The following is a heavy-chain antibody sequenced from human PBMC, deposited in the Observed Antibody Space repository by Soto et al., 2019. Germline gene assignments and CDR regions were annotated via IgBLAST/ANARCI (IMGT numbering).Heavy chain of an antibody. J-gene: IGHJ5*02. CDR3: ARHGSGVVPATNWFDP. CDR2: IDPSDSYT. Sequence: PGESLKISCKGSGYSFASYWISWVRQMPGKGLEWMGRIDPSDSYTNYSPSFQGHVTISADKSISTAYLQWSSLKASDTAMYYCARHGSGVVPATNWFDPWGQGTLVTVSS. V-gene: IGHV5-10-1*01. CDR1: GYSFASYW. D-gene: IGHD2-2*01.